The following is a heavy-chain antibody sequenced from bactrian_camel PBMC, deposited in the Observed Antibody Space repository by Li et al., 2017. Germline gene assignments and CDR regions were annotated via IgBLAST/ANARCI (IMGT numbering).Heavy chain of an antibody. CDR3: VHSAGYYAETFAFAD. V-gene: IGHV3S25*01. CDR2: VTGGGDST. D-gene: IGHD2*01. CDR1: GYTFSTNC. J-gene: IGHJ4*01. Sequence: QLVESGGGLVQPGGSLRLSCVAPGYTFSTNCVGWFRQAPGKGLEWVSSVTGGGDSTYYRDSVKGRFTISGDNAKNGVYLQMNSLTSEDTALYYCVHSAGYYAETFAFADWGLGTQVTVS.